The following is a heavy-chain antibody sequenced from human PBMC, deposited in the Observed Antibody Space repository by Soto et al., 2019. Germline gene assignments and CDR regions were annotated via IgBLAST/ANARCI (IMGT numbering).Heavy chain of an antibody. D-gene: IGHD5-12*01. V-gene: IGHV4-30-2*01. CDR3: AAGGGLPRYY. CDR2: IYLSGST. CDR1: GGSISSGGYS. Sequence: QLQLQESGSGLVKPSQNLSLTCAVSGGSISSGGYSWSWIRQPPGKGMEWIGYIYLSGSTYYNPSLKSRVTIAVDRSKNQFSLKLSSVTAAATAVYYCAAGGGLPRYYWGQGTLVTVSS. J-gene: IGHJ4*02.